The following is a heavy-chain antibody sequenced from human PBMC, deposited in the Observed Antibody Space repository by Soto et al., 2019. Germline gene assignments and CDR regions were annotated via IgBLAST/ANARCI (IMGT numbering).Heavy chain of an antibody. J-gene: IGHJ6*02. Sequence: SETLSLTCTVSGASISSYYWSWIRQPPGKGLEWIGYIYSSGSTNYNPSLKSRVTISVDTSKNQFSLKLSSATAADTAVYYCARAYGSGYMDVWGQGTTVTVSS. D-gene: IGHD3-10*01. CDR1: GASISSYY. CDR3: ARAYGSGYMDV. V-gene: IGHV4-59*12. CDR2: IYSSGST.